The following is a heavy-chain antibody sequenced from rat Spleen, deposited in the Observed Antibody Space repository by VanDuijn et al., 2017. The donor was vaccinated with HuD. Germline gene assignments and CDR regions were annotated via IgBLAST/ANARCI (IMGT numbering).Heavy chain of an antibody. CDR1: GFTFSDYY. CDR2: INYDGSST. V-gene: IGHV5-29*01. D-gene: IGHD1-6*01. J-gene: IGHJ4*01. Sequence: EVQLVESDGGLVQPGRSLKLSCAASGFTFSDYYMAWVRQAPTKGLEWVATINYDGSSTYYRDSVKGRFTISRDNAKSTLYLQMDSLRSEDTATYYCARYRTTDYYYDYVMDAWGQGASVTVSS. CDR3: ARYRTTDYYYDYVMDA.